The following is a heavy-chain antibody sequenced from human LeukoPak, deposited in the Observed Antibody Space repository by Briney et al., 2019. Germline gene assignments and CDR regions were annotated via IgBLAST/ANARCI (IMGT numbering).Heavy chain of an antibody. Sequence: SETLSLTCTVSGGSISSSSYYRGWIRQPPGKGLEWIGSIYYSGSTYYNPSLKSRVTISVDTSKNQFSLKLSSVTAADTAVYYCAREITSGDYSDYWGQGTLVTVSS. D-gene: IGHD3-16*01. J-gene: IGHJ4*02. CDR3: AREITSGDYSDY. CDR1: GGSISSSSYY. CDR2: IYYSGST. V-gene: IGHV4-39*02.